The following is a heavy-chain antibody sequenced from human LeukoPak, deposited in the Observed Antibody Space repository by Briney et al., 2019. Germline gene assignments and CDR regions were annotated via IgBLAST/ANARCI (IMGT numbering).Heavy chain of an antibody. D-gene: IGHD5-18*01. J-gene: IGHJ4*02. CDR2: IYTSGST. Sequence: SETLSLTCTVSGGSISSYYWSWIRQPAEKGLEWIGRIYTSGSTNYNPSLKSRVTMSVDTSKNQFSLKLSSVTAADTAVYYCAREFFGYSYGFFDYWGQGTLVTVSS. V-gene: IGHV4-4*07. CDR1: GGSISSYY. CDR3: AREFFGYSYGFFDY.